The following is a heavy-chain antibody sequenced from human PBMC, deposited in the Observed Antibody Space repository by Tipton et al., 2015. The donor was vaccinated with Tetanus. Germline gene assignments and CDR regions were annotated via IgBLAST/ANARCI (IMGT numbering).Heavy chain of an antibody. CDR3: ARHNSGYFTFFDN. V-gene: IGHV4-39*01. CDR1: GDSISDSTYY. CDR2: IYESGDT. D-gene: IGHD3-22*01. J-gene: IGHJ4*02. Sequence: GLVKPSETLTLTCIVSGDSISDSTYYWGWIRQPPGKALEWIGSIYESGDTYSTPSLKSRLTMSVDTSMNQFSLRLRSLTAADTAVYFCARHNSGYFTFFDNWGQGTLVTVSS.